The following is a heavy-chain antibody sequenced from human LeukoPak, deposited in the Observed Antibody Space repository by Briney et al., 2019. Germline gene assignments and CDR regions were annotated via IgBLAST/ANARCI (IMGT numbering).Heavy chain of an antibody. V-gene: IGHV3-33*01. CDR2: IWYDGSNK. Sequence: PGRSLRLSCAASGFTFSTYGMHWVRQAPGKGLEWVAVIWYDGSNKYYADSVKGRFTISRDNSKNTLYLQMNSLRAEDTAVYYCASSNSRTYGMDVWGQGTTVTVSS. D-gene: IGHD2/OR15-2a*01. CDR1: GFTFSTYG. CDR3: ASSNSRTYGMDV. J-gene: IGHJ6*02.